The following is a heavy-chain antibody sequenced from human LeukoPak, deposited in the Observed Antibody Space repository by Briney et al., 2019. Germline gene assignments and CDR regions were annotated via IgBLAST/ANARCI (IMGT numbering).Heavy chain of an antibody. J-gene: IGHJ5*02. Sequence: SETLYLTCTVSGGSISSYYWSWIRQPAGKGLEWIGRIYTSGSTNYNPSLKSRVTMSVDTSKNQFSLKLSSVTAADTAVYYCARDGEEYYDFWSGYYIKYNWFDPWGQGTLVTVSS. CDR3: ARDGEEYYDFWSGYYIKYNWFDP. D-gene: IGHD3-3*01. V-gene: IGHV4-4*07. CDR1: GGSISSYY. CDR2: IYTSGST.